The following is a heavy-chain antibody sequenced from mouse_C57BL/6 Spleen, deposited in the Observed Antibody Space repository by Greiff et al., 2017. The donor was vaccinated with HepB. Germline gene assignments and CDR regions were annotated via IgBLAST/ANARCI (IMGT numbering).Heavy chain of an antibody. CDR2: IDPSDSYT. CDR1: GYTFTSYW. Sequence: QVQLKEPGAELVRPGTSVKLSCKASGYTFTSYWMHWVKQRPGQGLEWIGVIDPSDSYTNYNQKLKGKATLTVDTSSSTAYMQLSSLTSEDSAVYYCARRVGYDYDGGTWFAYWGQVTLVTVSA. V-gene: IGHV1-59*01. CDR3: ARRVGYDYDGGTWFAY. D-gene: IGHD2-4*01. J-gene: IGHJ3*01.